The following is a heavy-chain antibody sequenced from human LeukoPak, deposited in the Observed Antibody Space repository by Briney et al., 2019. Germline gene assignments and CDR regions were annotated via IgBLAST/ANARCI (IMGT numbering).Heavy chain of an antibody. J-gene: IGHJ2*01. D-gene: IGHD3-22*01. V-gene: IGHV4-59*01. Sequence: SETLSLTCTVSGGSISSYYWSWIRQPPGKGLEWIGYIYYSGSTNYNPSLKSRVTISVDTSKNQFSLKLSSVTAADTAVYYCARVVRITMIVVDSGYFDLWGRGTLVTVSS. CDR2: IYYSGST. CDR1: GGSISSYY. CDR3: ARVVRITMIVVDSGYFDL.